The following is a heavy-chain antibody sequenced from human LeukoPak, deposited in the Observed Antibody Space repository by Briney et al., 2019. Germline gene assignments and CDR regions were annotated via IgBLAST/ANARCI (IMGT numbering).Heavy chain of an antibody. Sequence: GGSLRLSCAASGFTFSSYWTHWVLQAPGKGLMGLSRINWYGKSTRYEDSVKGRFTISRDNAKNTLYLQMNSLRAENTAVYYCARDPYGSGSFWGQGTLVTVSS. D-gene: IGHD3-10*01. CDR1: GFTFSSYW. V-gene: IGHV3-74*01. J-gene: IGHJ4*02. CDR3: ARDPYGSGSF. CDR2: INWYGKST.